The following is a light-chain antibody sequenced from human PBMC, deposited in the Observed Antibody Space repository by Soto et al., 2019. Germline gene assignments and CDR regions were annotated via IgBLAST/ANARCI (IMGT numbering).Light chain of an antibody. CDR3: CSYVGSYSWV. J-gene: IGLJ3*02. V-gene: IGLV2-11*01. CDR2: DVS. Sequence: QSALTQPRSVSGPPGQSVTISCSGTSSDVGYYKFVSWYQQHPGKAPKLMIYDVSKWPSGVPDRFSGSKSGNTASLTISGLQAEDEADYYCCSYVGSYSWVFGGGTKLTVL. CDR1: SSDVGYYKF.